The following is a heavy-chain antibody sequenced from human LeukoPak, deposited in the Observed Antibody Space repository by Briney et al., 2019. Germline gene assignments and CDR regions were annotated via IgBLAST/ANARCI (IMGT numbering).Heavy chain of an antibody. CDR3: ARAVNWGGAFDI. V-gene: IGHV4-39*07. Sequence: SETLSLTCTVSGVSISSATYYWGWIRQPPGRGLEYIGNIYYTGTTFYNPSLKSRLTISVDTSKNQFSLNLSSVTAADTAVYYCARAVNWGGAFDIWGQGTMVTVSS. CDR2: IYYTGTT. J-gene: IGHJ3*02. CDR1: GVSISSATYY. D-gene: IGHD7-27*01.